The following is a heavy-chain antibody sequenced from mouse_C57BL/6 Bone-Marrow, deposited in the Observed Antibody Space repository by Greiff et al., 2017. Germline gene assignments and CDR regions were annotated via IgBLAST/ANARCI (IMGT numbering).Heavy chain of an antibody. CDR1: GYTFTNYW. CDR3: ASRDGWGFAY. Sequence: QVQLQQSGAELVRPGTSVKMSCKASGYTFTNYWIGWAKQRPGHGLEWIGEIYPGGGYTNYNEKFKGKATLTADKSSSTAYMQFSSLTSADSAIYYCASRDGWGFAYWGQGTLVTVSA. V-gene: IGHV1-63*01. J-gene: IGHJ3*01. CDR2: IYPGGGYT. D-gene: IGHD2-3*01.